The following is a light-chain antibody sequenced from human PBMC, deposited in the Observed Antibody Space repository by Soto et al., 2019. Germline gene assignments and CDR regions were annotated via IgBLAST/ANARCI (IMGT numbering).Light chain of an antibody. CDR3: CSYAGSYYYV. CDR2: GVS. V-gene: IGLV2-11*01. J-gene: IGLJ1*01. Sequence: QSVLTQPRSVSGSPGQSVTISCTGTSSDVGGYNYVSWYQEQPGKAPKLMIYGVSKRPSGVPDRFSGSKSGNTASLTISGLQAEDGADYYCCSYAGSYYYVFGTGTKVTVL. CDR1: SSDVGGYNY.